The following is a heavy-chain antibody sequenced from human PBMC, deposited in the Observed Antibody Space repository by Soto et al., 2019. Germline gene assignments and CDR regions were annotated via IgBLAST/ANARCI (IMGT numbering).Heavy chain of an antibody. Sequence: GGSLRLSCAASGFTFDDYAMHWVRQAPGKGLEWVSGISWNSGSIGYADSVKGRFTISRDNAKNSLYLQMNSLRVEDTGVYYCASARHIGPWGQGTLVTVSS. J-gene: IGHJ5*02. CDR2: ISWNSGSI. CDR1: GFTFDDYA. D-gene: IGHD2-21*01. V-gene: IGHV3-9*01. CDR3: ASARHIGP.